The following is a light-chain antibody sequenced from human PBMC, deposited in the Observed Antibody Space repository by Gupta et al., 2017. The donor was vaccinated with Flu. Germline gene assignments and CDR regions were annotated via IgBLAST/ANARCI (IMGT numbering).Light chain of an antibody. CDR2: DVS. CDR3: CSYAGSPYV. J-gene: IGLJ1*01. CDR1: SSDVGGYNY. Sequence: GTSSDVGGYNYVSWYQQHPGKAPKLMIYDVSKRPSGVPDRFSGSKSGNTASLTISELQVEDEADYYCCSYAGSPYVFGTGTKVTVL. V-gene: IGLV2-11*01.